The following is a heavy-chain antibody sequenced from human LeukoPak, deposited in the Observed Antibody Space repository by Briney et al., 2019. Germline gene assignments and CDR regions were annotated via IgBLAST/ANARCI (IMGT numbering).Heavy chain of an antibody. Sequence: SETLSLTCTVSGASVSGDYWSWIRQPPGKGLEWIGEINHSGSTNYNPSLKSRVTISVDTSRNQFSLKLSSVTAADTAVYYCARGNSSSWYYYYYYGMDVWGQGTTVTVSS. CDR3: ARGNSSSWYYYYYYGMDV. J-gene: IGHJ6*02. CDR2: INHSGST. V-gene: IGHV4-34*01. CDR1: GASVSGDY. D-gene: IGHD6-13*01.